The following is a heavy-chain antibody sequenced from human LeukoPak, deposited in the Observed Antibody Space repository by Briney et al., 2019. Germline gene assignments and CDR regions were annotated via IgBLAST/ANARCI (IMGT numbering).Heavy chain of an antibody. D-gene: IGHD4-11*01. J-gene: IGHJ6*03. V-gene: IGHV3-48*01. Sequence: GGSLRLSCAASGFTFSSYSMNWVRQAPGKGLEWVSYISSSSSTIYYADSVKGRFTISRDNAKNSLYLQMNSLRGEDTAVYYCARANDYSNYYYYYMDVWGKGTTVTVSS. CDR3: ARANDYSNYYYYYMDV. CDR1: GFTFSSYS. CDR2: ISSSSSTI.